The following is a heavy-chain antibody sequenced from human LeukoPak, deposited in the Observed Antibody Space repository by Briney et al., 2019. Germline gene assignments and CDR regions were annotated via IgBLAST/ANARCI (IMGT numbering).Heavy chain of an antibody. CDR1: GYNFAAFW. CDR3: ARSRYRSGWYGFDF. V-gene: IGHV5-51*01. D-gene: IGHD6-19*01. J-gene: IGHJ4*02. CDR2: INPGDSDT. Sequence: GESQKISCKGSGYNFAAFWIAWVRQMPGKGLEWMGLINPGDSDTRYSPSLQGQVSISADKSTSTAYLECSSLKASDSAMYYCARSRYRSGWYGFDFWGQGTLVTVSS.